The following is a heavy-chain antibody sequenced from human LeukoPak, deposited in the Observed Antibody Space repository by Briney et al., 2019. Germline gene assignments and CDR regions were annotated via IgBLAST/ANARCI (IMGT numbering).Heavy chain of an antibody. D-gene: IGHD3-10*01. J-gene: IGHJ4*02. CDR2: IYTSGST. Sequence: SETLSLTCTVSGGSISSYYWSWIRQPAGKGLEWIGRIYTSGSTNSTPSLKSRVTMSVDTSKNQFSLKLSSVTAADTAVYYCARDMARGVIDYWGQGTLVTVSS. CDR1: GGSISSYY. CDR3: ARDMARGVIDY. V-gene: IGHV4-4*07.